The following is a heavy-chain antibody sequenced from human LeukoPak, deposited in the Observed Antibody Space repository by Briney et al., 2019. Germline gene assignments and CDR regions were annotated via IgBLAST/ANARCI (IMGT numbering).Heavy chain of an antibody. CDR3: ARDSPRDGAYCSGGSCYSELDY. CDR1: GFTFSSYA. D-gene: IGHD2-15*01. Sequence: GGSLRLSCAASGFTFSSYAMHWVRQAPGKGLESVSAISSNGGSTYYANSVKGRFTISGDNSKNTLYLQMGSLRAEDMAVYYCARDSPRDGAYCSGGSCYSELDYWGQGTLVTVSS. CDR2: ISSNGGST. J-gene: IGHJ4*02. V-gene: IGHV3-64*01.